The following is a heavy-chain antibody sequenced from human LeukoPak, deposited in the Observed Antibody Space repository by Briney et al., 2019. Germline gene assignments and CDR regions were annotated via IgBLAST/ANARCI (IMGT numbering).Heavy chain of an antibody. D-gene: IGHD6-6*01. CDR2: ISAYNGNT. Sequence: ASVKVSCKASGYTFTSYGISWVRQAPGQGLEWMGWISAYNGNTNYAQKLQGRVTMTTDTSTSTAYMELSSLRSEDTAVYYCAREVGIAARPYENYWGQGTLVTVSS. CDR1: GYTFTSYG. V-gene: IGHV1-18*01. CDR3: AREVGIAARPYENY. J-gene: IGHJ4*02.